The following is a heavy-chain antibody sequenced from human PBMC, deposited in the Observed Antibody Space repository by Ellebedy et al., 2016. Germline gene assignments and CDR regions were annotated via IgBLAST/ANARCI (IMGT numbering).Heavy chain of an antibody. V-gene: IGHV3-30-3*01. J-gene: IGHJ4*02. CDR1: GFTFRSYP. CDR2: ISFDGNTQ. CDR3: ARDRAACIGDKCYSRGSFDS. D-gene: IGHD2-15*01. Sequence: GGSLRLSCAASGFTFRSYPMHWVRQTPGKGLEWVAIISFDGNTQNYADSVKGRFTISRDNSKNTVYLQMNSLRTEDTAVYHCARDRAACIGDKCYSRGSFDSWGQGTLVTVSS.